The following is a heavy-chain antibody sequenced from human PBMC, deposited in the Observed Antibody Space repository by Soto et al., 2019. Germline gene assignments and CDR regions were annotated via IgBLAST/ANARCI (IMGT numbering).Heavy chain of an antibody. CDR3: ASNHYYVSSGYYYFDY. Sequence: SVKVSCKASGSTFSSYAISWVRQAPGQGLEWMGGAIPIFGTTKPTQKFQGRVTSSAGESTITVYMDLSMLPSVDTALYYCASNHYYVSSGYYYFDYWVQVTLVTVS. V-gene: IGHV1-69*13. CDR1: GSTFSSYA. CDR2: AIPIFGTT. J-gene: IGHJ4*02. D-gene: IGHD3-22*01.